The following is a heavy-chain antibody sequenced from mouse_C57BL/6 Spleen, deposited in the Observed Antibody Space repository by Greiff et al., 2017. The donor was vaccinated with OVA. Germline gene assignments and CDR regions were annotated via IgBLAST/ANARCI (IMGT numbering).Heavy chain of an antibody. CDR2: INPSSGYT. V-gene: IGHV1-7*01. D-gene: IGHD1-1*01. J-gene: IGHJ1*03. Sequence: VQLVESGADLANPGASVKLSCKASGYTFTSYWMHWVHQRPGQGLEWIGYINPSSGYTKYNQKFKDKVTLTADKSSSTAYMQLSSRTYEDSAVYYCARFITTVVGYFDVWGTGTTVTVAS. CDR3: ARFITTVVGYFDV. CDR1: GYTFTSYW.